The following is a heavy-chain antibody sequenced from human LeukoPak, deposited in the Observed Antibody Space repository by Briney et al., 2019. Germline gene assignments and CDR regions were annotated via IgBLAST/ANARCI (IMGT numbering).Heavy chain of an antibody. CDR2: ISSSRRYM. D-gene: IGHD4-17*01. J-gene: IGHJ4*02. CDR3: ARDPGDYTPFDY. CDR1: GFTFSSYT. Sequence: GGSLRLSCAASGFTFSSYTMNWVRQAPGKGLEWVSSISSSRRYMYYADSVKGRFTISGDNAKNLLSLQMNSLRAEDTAVYYCARDPGDYTPFDYWGQGTLVTVSS. V-gene: IGHV3-21*01.